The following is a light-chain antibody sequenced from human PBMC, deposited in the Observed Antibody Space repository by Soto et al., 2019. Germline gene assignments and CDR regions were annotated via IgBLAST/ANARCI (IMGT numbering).Light chain of an antibody. J-gene: IGKJ3*01. Sequence: VMTQSPATLSVSPGERATLSCRASQSISSNLAWYQQKPGQAPRLLMFRTSNRATGIPARFSGSGSGTDLTLTISSLEPEDVALYYCQQRADWPITLGPGTKVDIK. CDR1: QSISSN. V-gene: IGKV3D-15*01. CDR3: QQRADWPIT. CDR2: RTS.